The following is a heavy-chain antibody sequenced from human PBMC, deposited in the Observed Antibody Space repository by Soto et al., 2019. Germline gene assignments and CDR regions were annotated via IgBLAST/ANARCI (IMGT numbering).Heavy chain of an antibody. CDR2: IIPIFGTA. CDR1: GGTFSSYA. Sequence: QVQLVQSGAEVKKPGSSVKVSCKASGGTFSSYAISWVRQAPGQGLEWMGGIIPIFGTANYAQKFPGRVTITADESTSTAYMELSSLRSEDTAVYYCASVDTAMAWGAFDIWGQGTMVTVSS. J-gene: IGHJ3*02. V-gene: IGHV1-69*12. D-gene: IGHD5-18*01. CDR3: ASVDTAMAWGAFDI.